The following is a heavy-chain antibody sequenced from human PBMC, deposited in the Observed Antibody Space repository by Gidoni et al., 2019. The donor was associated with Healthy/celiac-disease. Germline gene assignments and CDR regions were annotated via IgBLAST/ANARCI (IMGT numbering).Heavy chain of an antibody. CDR1: GGSISSGGYS. CDR3: ARTESYCSSTSCYGWFDP. D-gene: IGHD2-2*01. V-gene: IGHV4-30-2*01. J-gene: IGHJ5*02. Sequence: QLQLQESGSGLVKPSQTLSLTCAVSGGSISSGGYSWRWIRQPPGKGLEWIGYIYHSGSTYYNPSLKSRVTISVDRSKNQFSLKLSSVTAADTAVYYCARTESYCSSTSCYGWFDPWGQGTLVTVSS. CDR2: IYHSGST.